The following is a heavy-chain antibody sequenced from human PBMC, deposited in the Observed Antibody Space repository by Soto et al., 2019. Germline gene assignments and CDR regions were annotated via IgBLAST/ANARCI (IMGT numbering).Heavy chain of an antibody. CDR1: GFTFSSYA. D-gene: IGHD3-10*01. CDR2: ISGSGGST. V-gene: IGHV3-23*01. J-gene: IGHJ6*02. Sequence: PGGSLRLSCAASGFTFSSYAMSWARQAPGKGLEWVSAISGSGGSTYYADSVKGRFTISRDNSKNTLYLQMNSLSAEDTAVYYCGKNLLGRGGLSSTWYGKDVWGQGTTVTVSS. CDR3: GKNLLGRGGLSSTWYGKDV.